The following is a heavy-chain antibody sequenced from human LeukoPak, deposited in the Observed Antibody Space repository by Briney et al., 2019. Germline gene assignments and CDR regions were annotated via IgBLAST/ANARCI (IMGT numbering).Heavy chain of an antibody. V-gene: IGHV4-39*07. CDR2: IYYSGST. J-gene: IGHJ4*02. CDR3: ARCLYRFGSGFDF. CDR1: GGSISSSSYY. Sequence: SETLSLTCTVSGGSISSSSYYWGWIRQPPGKGLEWIGSIYYSGSTYYNPSLKSRVTISVDTSKNQFSLKLSSVTAADTAVYYCARCLYRFGSGFDFWGQGTLVTVSS. D-gene: IGHD3-10*01.